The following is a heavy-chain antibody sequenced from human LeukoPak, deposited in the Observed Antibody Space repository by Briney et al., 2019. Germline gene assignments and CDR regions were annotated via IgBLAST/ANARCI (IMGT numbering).Heavy chain of an antibody. CDR1: GYSFTSYW. CDR3: ARLVVFPSGSYLGY. J-gene: IGHJ4*02. CDR2: IDPSDSDI. D-gene: IGHD3-10*01. Sequence: GASLQISFQGSGYSFTSYWIAWLRQMPGKRLECMGIIDPSDSDIRYSPSFQGQVTISADKSINTAYLQWSSLKASDTAMYYCARLVVFPSGSYLGYWGQGTLVTVSS. V-gene: IGHV5-51*01.